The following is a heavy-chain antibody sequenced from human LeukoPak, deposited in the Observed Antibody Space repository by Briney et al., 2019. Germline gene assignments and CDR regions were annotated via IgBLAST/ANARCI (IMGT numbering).Heavy chain of an antibody. CDR3: ARGYSYGLEAYFDY. CDR2: IHTGGTD. Sequence: SETLSLTCAVSGVSVSGGSYYWTWVRQPAGKGLEWIGRIHTGGTDNYSPSLRSRVTISLETSRNQFSLNLGSVTAADTAVYYCARGYSYGLEAYFDYWGQGTLVTVSS. J-gene: IGHJ4*02. V-gene: IGHV4-61*02. D-gene: IGHD5-18*01. CDR1: GVSVSGGSYY.